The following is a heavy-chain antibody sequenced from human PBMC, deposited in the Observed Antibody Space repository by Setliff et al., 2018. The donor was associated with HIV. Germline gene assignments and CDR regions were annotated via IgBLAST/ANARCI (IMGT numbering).Heavy chain of an antibody. D-gene: IGHD6-19*01. CDR1: GGTFSSYA. Sequence: ASVKVSCKASGGTFSSYAISWVRQAPGQGLEWMGGIIPIFGTANYAQKFQGRVTITADESTSTAYMELSSLRSEDTAVYYCARDLSSGFAFDIWGQGTMVTVS. V-gene: IGHV1-69*13. CDR2: IIPIFGTA. J-gene: IGHJ3*02. CDR3: ARDLSSGFAFDI.